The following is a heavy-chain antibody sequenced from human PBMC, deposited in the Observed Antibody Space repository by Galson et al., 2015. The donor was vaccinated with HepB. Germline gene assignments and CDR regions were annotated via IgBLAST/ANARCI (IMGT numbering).Heavy chain of an antibody. CDR2: IHPSGSST. D-gene: IGHD2-2*01. CDR3: ARDSDSTSWSFDY. J-gene: IGHJ4*02. V-gene: IGHV1-46*01. CDR1: GYTFTNYY. Sequence: SVKVSCKASGYTFTNYYVHWVRQAPGQGLEWMGTIHPSGSSTSYALEFQGRVTMTSDASTSTVYMDLSSLRSEDTAVYYCARDSDSTSWSFDYWGQGTLVTVSS.